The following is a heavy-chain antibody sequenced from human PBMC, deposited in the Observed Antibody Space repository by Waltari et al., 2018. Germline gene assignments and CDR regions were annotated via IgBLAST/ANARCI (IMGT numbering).Heavy chain of an antibody. CDR1: GYTVTGHY. CDR3: ARDQGYSYVYDY. Sequence: QVQLVQSGAEVKKPGASVKVSCKASGYTVTGHYIHWVRQAPGQGLEWMGWINPNSGGTNYAQKVQGRVTMTSDTSISTTYMQLSGLRSDDTAVYYCARDQGYSYVYDYWGQGTLVTVSS. CDR2: INPNSGGT. V-gene: IGHV1-2*02. J-gene: IGHJ4*02. D-gene: IGHD5-18*01.